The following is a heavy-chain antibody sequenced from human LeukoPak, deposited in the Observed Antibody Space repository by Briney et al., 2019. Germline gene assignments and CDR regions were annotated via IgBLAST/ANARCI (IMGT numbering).Heavy chain of an antibody. CDR3: AREESKMRDPDMWAAAAGPGVAFDI. CDR2: IYYSGST. D-gene: IGHD6-13*01. Sequence: SETLSLTCTVSGGSISSYYWSWIRQPPGKGLEWIGYIYYSGSTNYNPSLKSRVTISVDTSKNQFSLKLSSVTAADTAVYYCAREESKMRDPDMWAAAAGPGVAFDIWGQGTMVTVSS. CDR1: GGSISSYY. V-gene: IGHV4-59*12. J-gene: IGHJ3*02.